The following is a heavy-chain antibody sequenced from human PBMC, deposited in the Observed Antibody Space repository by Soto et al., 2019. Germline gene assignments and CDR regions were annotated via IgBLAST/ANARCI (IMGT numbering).Heavy chain of an antibody. D-gene: IGHD4-17*01. CDR2: IFSSGST. CDR1: GGSVSSHNYY. CDR3: ARGTTMTTDY. J-gene: IGHJ4*02. Sequence: QVQLQESGPGLVKPAETLSLTCTVSGGSVSSHNYYWSWIRQPPGKEPEWIAYIFSSGSTNYNPSLRSRVTISIDTSKNQSSLKLSSVTAAETDLYYCARGTTMTTDYWGQGTLVTVSS. V-gene: IGHV4-61*01.